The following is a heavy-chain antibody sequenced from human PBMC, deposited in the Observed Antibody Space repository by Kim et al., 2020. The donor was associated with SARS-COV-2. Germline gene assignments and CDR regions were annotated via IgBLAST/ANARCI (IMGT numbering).Heavy chain of an antibody. CDR1: GGSFSGYY. CDR2: INHSGST. CDR3: ARGPRQTRYCSGGSCYRDYYYYGMDV. J-gene: IGHJ6*02. V-gene: IGHV4-34*01. D-gene: IGHD2-15*01. Sequence: SETLSLTCAVYGGSFSGYYWSWIRQPPGKGLEWIGEINHSGSTNYNPSLKSRVTISVDTSKNQFSLKLSSVTAADTAVYYCARGPRQTRYCSGGSCYRDYYYYGMDVWGQGTTVTVSS.